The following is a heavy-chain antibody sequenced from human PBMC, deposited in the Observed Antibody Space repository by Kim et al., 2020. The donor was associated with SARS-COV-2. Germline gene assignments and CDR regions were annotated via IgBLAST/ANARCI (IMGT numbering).Heavy chain of an antibody. J-gene: IGHJ4*02. D-gene: IGHD6-19*01. V-gene: IGHV3-53*01. CDR2: IYSGGST. Sequence: GGSLRLSCAASGFTVSSNYMSWVRQAPGKGLEWVSVIYSGGSTYYADSVKGRFTISRDNSKNTLYLQMNSLRAEDTAVYYCARDRSSGWYYFDYWGQGTLVTVSS. CDR1: GFTVSSNY. CDR3: ARDRSSGWYYFDY.